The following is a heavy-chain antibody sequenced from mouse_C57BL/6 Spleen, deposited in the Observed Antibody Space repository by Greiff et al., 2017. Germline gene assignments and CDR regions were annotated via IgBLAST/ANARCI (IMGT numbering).Heavy chain of an antibody. Sequence: VQLVESGAELVKPGASVKISCKASGYAFSSYWMNWVKQRPGKGLEWIGQIYPGDGDTNYNGKFKGKATLTADKSSSTAYMQLSSLTSEDSAVYFCARSEGNYASMDYWGQGTSVTVSS. CDR1: GYAFSSYW. J-gene: IGHJ4*01. CDR2: IYPGDGDT. D-gene: IGHD2-1*01. CDR3: ARSEGNYASMDY. V-gene: IGHV1-80*01.